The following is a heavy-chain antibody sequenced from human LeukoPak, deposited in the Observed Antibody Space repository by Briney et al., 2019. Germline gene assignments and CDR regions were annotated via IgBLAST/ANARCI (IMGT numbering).Heavy chain of an antibody. D-gene: IGHD3-3*01. CDR2: IIPIFGTA. J-gene: IGHJ6*02. CDR3: ARDLFPLKSGRNGYYYYYGMDV. Sequence: SVKVSCKASGGTFSSYAISWVRQAPGQGLEWMRGIIPIFGTANYAQKFQGRVTITADESTSTAYMELSSLRSEDTAVYYCARDLFPLKSGRNGYYYYYGMDVWGQGTTVTVSS. CDR1: GGTFSSYA. V-gene: IGHV1-69*13.